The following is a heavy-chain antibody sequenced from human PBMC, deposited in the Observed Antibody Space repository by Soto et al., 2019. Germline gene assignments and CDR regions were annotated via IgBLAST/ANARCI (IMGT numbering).Heavy chain of an antibody. Sequence: PGGSLRLSCAASGFTFDDYAMHWVRQAPGKGLEWVSGTSWNSGSIGYADSVKGRFTISRDNAKNSLYLQMNSLRAEDTALYYCAKDTKGVVGAGWFDPWGQGTLVTVSS. J-gene: IGHJ5*02. D-gene: IGHD1-26*01. CDR3: AKDTKGVVGAGWFDP. V-gene: IGHV3-9*01. CDR2: TSWNSGSI. CDR1: GFTFDDYA.